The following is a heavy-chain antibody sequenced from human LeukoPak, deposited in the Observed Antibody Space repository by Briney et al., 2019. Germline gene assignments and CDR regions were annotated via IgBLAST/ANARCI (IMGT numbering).Heavy chain of an antibody. J-gene: IGHJ4*02. Sequence: PSEILSLTCTVSGGSISSYYWSWIRQPPGKGLEWIGYIYYSGSTNYNPSLKSRVTISVDTSKNQFSLKLSSVTAADTAVYYCATLRGDGDYEYYFDYWGQGTLVTVSS. V-gene: IGHV4-59*01. D-gene: IGHD4-17*01. CDR1: GGSISSYY. CDR3: ATLRGDGDYEYYFDY. CDR2: IYYSGST.